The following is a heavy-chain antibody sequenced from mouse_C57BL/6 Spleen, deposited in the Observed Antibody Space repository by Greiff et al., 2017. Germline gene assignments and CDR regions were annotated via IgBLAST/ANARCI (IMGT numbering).Heavy chain of an antibody. CDR2: IRSKSNNYAT. CDR3: VRSLTVPFAY. Sequence: EVQRVESGGGLVQPKGSLKLSCAASGFSFNTYAMNWVRQAPGKGLEWVARIRSKSNNYATYYADSVKDRFNISRDDSESMLYLQMNNLKTEDTAMYYCVRSLTVPFAYWGQGTLVTVSA. D-gene: IGHD1-1*01. CDR1: GFSFNTYA. J-gene: IGHJ3*01. V-gene: IGHV10-1*01.